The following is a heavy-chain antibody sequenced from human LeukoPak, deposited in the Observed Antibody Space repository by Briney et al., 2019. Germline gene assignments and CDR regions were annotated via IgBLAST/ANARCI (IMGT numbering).Heavy chain of an antibody. CDR3: ARLTSGSYYPYYYYYMDV. CDR1: GGSISSYY. CDR2: IYTSGST. D-gene: IGHD1-26*01. V-gene: IGHV4-4*09. Sequence: SETLSLTCTVSGGSISSYYWSWIRQPPGKGLEWIGYIYTSGSTNYNPSLKSRVTISVDTSKNQFSLKLSSVTAADTAVYYRARLTSGSYYPYYYYYMDVWGKGTTVTVSS. J-gene: IGHJ6*03.